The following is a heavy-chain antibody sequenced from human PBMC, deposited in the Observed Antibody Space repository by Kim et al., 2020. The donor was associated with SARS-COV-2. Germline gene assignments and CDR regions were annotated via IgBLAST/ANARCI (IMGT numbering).Heavy chain of an antibody. J-gene: IGHJ4*02. V-gene: IGHV1-3*01. Sequence: ASVKVSCKASGYTFARYAMHWVRQAPGQGLEWMGWINAGSGNTKYSQTFQDRVTITRDTSASTAYMELNSLKSEDTAVFYCAREGGGDCSGSDCYVEAYFDYWGQGTLVTVSS. CDR1: GYTFARYA. CDR3: AREGGGDCSGSDCYVEAYFDY. D-gene: IGHD2-2*01. CDR2: INAGSGNT.